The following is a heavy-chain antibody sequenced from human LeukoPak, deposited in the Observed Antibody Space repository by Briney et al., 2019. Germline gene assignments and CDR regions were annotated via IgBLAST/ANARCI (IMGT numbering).Heavy chain of an antibody. J-gene: IGHJ3*02. CDR3: AKVGKGQLLEAFDI. V-gene: IGHV3-48*04. Sequence: GGSLRLSCAASGFTFSSYSMNWVRQAPGKGLEWVSYISSSSSTIYYADSVKGRFTTSRDNAKNSLYLQMNSLRAEDTAVYYCAKVGKGQLLEAFDIWGQGTMVTVSP. CDR1: GFTFSSYS. CDR2: ISSSSSTI. D-gene: IGHD2-2*01.